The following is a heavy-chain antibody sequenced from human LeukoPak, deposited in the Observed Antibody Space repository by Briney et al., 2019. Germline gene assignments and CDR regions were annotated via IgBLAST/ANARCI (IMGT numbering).Heavy chain of an antibody. CDR2: ISTDGSNK. CDR3: AKEYSSSWAGDF. CDR1: GFVFSTYG. J-gene: IGHJ4*02. D-gene: IGHD2-2*01. Sequence: GGSLRLSCAASGFVFSTYGMHWVRQAPGKGLEWLGLISTDGSNKYYANSVKGRFTISRDNSKNTVYLQMDSLRPEDTAVYYCAKEYSSSWAGDFWGQGTLVIVSS. V-gene: IGHV3-30*18.